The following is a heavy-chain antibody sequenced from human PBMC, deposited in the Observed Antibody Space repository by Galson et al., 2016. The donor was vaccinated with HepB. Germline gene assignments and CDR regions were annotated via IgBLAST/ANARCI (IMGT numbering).Heavy chain of an antibody. CDR3: ARDRTVTTLLHY. V-gene: IGHV1-46*03. J-gene: IGHJ4*02. Sequence: SVKVSCKASGYIFSNYHLHWVRQAPGQGLEWMGAINPSDITTSYAQKFQGRVTMTSDTATSTVYMELSRLRSDDTAVYYYARDRTVTTLLHYWGQGTLVTVSS. CDR1: GYIFSNYH. D-gene: IGHD4-17*01. CDR2: INPSDITT.